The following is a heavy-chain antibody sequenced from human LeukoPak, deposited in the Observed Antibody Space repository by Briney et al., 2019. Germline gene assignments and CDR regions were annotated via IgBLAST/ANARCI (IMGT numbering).Heavy chain of an antibody. J-gene: IGHJ5*02. CDR3: ARRRSYGSGSPNWFDP. Sequence: PSETLSLTCTVSGGSISSSSYYWGWIRQPPGKGLEWIGSIYYSGSTYYNPSLKSRVTISVDTSKNQFSLKLSPVTAADTAVYYCARRRSYGSGSPNWFDPWGQGILVTVSS. CDR2: IYYSGST. V-gene: IGHV4-39*01. CDR1: GGSISSSSYY. D-gene: IGHD3-10*01.